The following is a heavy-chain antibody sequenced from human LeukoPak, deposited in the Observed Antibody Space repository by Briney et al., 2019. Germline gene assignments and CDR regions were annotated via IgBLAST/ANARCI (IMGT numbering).Heavy chain of an antibody. CDR3: AREGTSAIADNFDY. CDR1: GFTFSSYA. V-gene: IGHV3-30-3*01. J-gene: IGHJ4*02. D-gene: IGHD1-7*01. Sequence: PGGSLRLSCAASGFTFSSYAMHWVRQAPGKGLEWVAVISYDGSNKYYADSVKGRFTISRDNSKNTLYLQMNSLRAEDTAVYYCAREGTSAIADNFDYWGQGTLVTVSS. CDR2: ISYDGSNK.